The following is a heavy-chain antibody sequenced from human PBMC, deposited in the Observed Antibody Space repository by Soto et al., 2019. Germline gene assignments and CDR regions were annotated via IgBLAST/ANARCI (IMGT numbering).Heavy chain of an antibody. CDR3: ARNLVYCSSTSYYTGIPRGYGMDV. J-gene: IGHJ6*02. D-gene: IGHD2-2*02. CDR1: GFTFSSYA. CDR2: ISYDGSNK. V-gene: IGHV3-30-3*01. Sequence: GGSLRLSCAASGFTFSSYAMHWVRQAPGKGLEWVAVISYDGSNKYYADSVKGRFTISRDNFKNTLYLQMNRQRAEDTAVYYCARNLVYCSSTSYYTGIPRGYGMDVWRQGTTFTVSS.